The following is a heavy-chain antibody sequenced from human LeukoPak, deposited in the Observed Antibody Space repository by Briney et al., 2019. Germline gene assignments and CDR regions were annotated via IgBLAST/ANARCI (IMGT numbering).Heavy chain of an antibody. CDR2: IYYSGST. CDR1: GGSISSGGYY. D-gene: IGHD2-15*01. Sequence: SETLSLTCTVSGGSISSGGYYWSWIRQHPGKGLEWIGYIYYSGSTYYNPSLKSRVTISVDTSKNQFSLKLSSVTAGDTSVYYCASRYCSGGSCGGLDWGQGTLLTVSS. J-gene: IGHJ4*02. V-gene: IGHV4-31*03. CDR3: ASRYCSGGSCGGLD.